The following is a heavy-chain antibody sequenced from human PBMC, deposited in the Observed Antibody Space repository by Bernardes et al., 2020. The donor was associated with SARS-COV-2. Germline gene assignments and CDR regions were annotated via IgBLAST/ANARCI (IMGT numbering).Heavy chain of an antibody. V-gene: IGHV1-2*02. D-gene: IGHD5-18*01. CDR1: GYSFTGYY. J-gene: IGHJ4*02. Sequence: ASVKVSCKASGYSFTGYYIHWVRQAPGQGLEWMGWINPNSGGTNYAQKFLGRVTMTRDTSINTAYMEVSRLTSDDTAVYYCASPRGYSYGPFDYWGQGTLVTVSS. CDR3: ASPRGYSYGPFDY. CDR2: INPNSGGT.